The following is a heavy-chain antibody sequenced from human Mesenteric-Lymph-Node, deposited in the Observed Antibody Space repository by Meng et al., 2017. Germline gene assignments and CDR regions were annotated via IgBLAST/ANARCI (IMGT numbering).Heavy chain of an antibody. CDR1: GGSISRSDW. V-gene: IGHV4-4*02. J-gene: IGHJ4*02. CDR2: TSHSGST. CDR3: ASSDYYRSDY. Sequence: GQLQESGPGLVKPSGALSLPCAVSGGSISRSDWWSWVRQPPGKGLEWIGETSHSGSTNYSPSLKSRVTISLDKSKNQLSLKLNSVTAADTAVYYCASSDYYRSDYWGQGTLVTVSS. D-gene: IGHD3-22*01.